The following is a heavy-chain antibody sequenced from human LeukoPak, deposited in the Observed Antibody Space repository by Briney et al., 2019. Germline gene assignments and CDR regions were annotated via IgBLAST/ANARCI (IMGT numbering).Heavy chain of an antibody. CDR1: GGPISSSSYY. D-gene: IGHD6-25*01. J-gene: IGHJ6*03. CDR2: IYFSGNP. Sequence: PSETLSLTCTVSGGPISSSSYYWGWIRQPPGKGLEWIGSIYFSGNPYYNPSLKRRLTISVDTSKNQFSLKLSSVTAADTAVYYCARGSGVRFVYYYYYMDVWGKGTTVTVSS. V-gene: IGHV4-39*07. CDR3: ARGSGVRFVYYYYYMDV.